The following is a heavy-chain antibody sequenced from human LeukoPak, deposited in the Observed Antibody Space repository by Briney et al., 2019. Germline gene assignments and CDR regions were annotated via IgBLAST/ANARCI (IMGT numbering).Heavy chain of an antibody. CDR3: ARNGPRYYDSSPFDY. Sequence: GGSLRLSCAASGFTFSSYAMSWVRQAPGKGLEWVSAISGSGGSTYYADSVKGRFTISRDNSENTLYLQMNSLRAEDTAVYYCARNGPRYYDSSPFDYWGQGTLVTVSS. CDR1: GFTFSSYA. D-gene: IGHD3-22*01. CDR2: ISGSGGST. J-gene: IGHJ4*02. V-gene: IGHV3-23*01.